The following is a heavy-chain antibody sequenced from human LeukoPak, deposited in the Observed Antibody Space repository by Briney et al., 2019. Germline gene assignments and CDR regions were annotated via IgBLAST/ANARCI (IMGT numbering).Heavy chain of an antibody. D-gene: IGHD2-2*03. CDR2: INTDGIST. V-gene: IGHV3-74*01. Sequence: PGGSLRLSCAASGFTFSSYWMHWVRQAPGKGLVWVSRINTDGISTNYADSVKGRFTISRDNAKNTLYLQMNSLRAEDTAVYYCTRDGFAFDIWGQGTMVTVSS. CDR3: TRDGFAFDI. J-gene: IGHJ3*02. CDR1: GFTFSSYW.